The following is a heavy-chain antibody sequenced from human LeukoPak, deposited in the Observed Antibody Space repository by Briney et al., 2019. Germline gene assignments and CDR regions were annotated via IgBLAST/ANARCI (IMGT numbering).Heavy chain of an antibody. V-gene: IGHV4-39*07. CDR2: IHSSGST. CDR3: AKLTGAYTAFDV. J-gene: IGHJ3*01. CDR1: GGSISSSTSH. Sequence: PSETLSLTCSVSGGSISSSTSHWGWLRPPPGRGLEWIGGIHSSGSTYYNPSLESRVTISVDTSKNQVSLRLRSVAAADTAVYYCAKLTGAYTAFDVWGQGTMVTVSS. D-gene: IGHD1-20*01.